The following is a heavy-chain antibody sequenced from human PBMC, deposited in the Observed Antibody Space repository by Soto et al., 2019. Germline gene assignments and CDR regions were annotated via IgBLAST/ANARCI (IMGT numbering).Heavy chain of an antibody. Sequence: QLRLQESGPGLVKPSETLSLTCTVSGGSISSTSYYWGWIRQPPGKGLEWIGSMYSLGNTYYNPSLKSRVTVSVDTSKNHFSLKLTYVTAADAAVYYCARQPYDSRGYYYGTWGQGTLVTVSS. J-gene: IGHJ5*02. V-gene: IGHV4-39*01. D-gene: IGHD3-22*01. CDR1: GGSISSTSYY. CDR3: ARQPYDSRGYYYGT. CDR2: MYSLGNT.